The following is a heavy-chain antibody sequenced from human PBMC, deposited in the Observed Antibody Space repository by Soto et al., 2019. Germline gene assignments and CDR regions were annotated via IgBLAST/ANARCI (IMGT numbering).Heavy chain of an antibody. Sequence: SETLSLTCTVSGGSVSSYYWSWIRQPPGKGLEWIGYIYYTGSTNYNPSLKSRVTISVDTSKNQFSLKLSSVTAADTAVYYCVRDRIAASGIGYYYYGMDVWGQGTTVTVSS. J-gene: IGHJ6*02. D-gene: IGHD6-13*01. CDR1: GGSVSSYY. CDR2: IYYTGST. V-gene: IGHV4-59*02. CDR3: VRDRIAASGIGYYYYGMDV.